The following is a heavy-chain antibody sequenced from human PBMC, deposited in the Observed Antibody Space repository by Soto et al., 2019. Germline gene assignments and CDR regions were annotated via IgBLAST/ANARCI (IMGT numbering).Heavy chain of an antibody. CDR2: MNLDTGGT. CDR1: GYRFTAYY. D-gene: IGHD5-18*01. Sequence: ASVKVSCKASGYRFTAYYIHWVRQAPGQGLEWMGRMNLDTGGTTYAQKFQGRVTMTRDTSISTAYMELSSLKSDDTAMYYCARDGNFAFLGYSFAFDFWGQGTLVTVSS. J-gene: IGHJ4*02. CDR3: ARDGNFAFLGYSFAFDF. V-gene: IGHV1-2*06.